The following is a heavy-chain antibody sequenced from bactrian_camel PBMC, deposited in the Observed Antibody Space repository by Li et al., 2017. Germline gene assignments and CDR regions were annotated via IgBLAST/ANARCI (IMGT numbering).Heavy chain of an antibody. Sequence: HVRLVESGGGSVQPGGSLRLSCAASGLSFSNYCMAWFRQAPGKARERVARISSTGTTTYADSVKGRFTISKANALNTMYLQMNNLRPDDTAMYYCAARLGSAYDCYSGSWSRGRVTLGYRGQGTQVTVS. CDR2: ISSTGTTT. V-gene: IGHV3S6*01. J-gene: IGHJ6*01. CDR3: AARLGSAYDCYSGSWSRGRVTLGY. D-gene: IGHD3*01. CDR1: GLSFSNYC.